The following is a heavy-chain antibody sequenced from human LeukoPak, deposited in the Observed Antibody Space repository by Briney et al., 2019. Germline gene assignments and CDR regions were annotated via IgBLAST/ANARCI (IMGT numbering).Heavy chain of an antibody. Sequence: PGGSLRLSCAASGITFSDYYMSWIRQAPGKGLEWISYISGSGSPIYYADSVKARFTISRDNAKNSLYLQMISLRAEDTAVYYCATTNGVAFDFWGQGTLVTVSS. CDR2: ISGSGSPI. D-gene: IGHD2-8*01. J-gene: IGHJ4*02. CDR1: GITFSDYY. CDR3: ATTNGVAFDF. V-gene: IGHV3-11*04.